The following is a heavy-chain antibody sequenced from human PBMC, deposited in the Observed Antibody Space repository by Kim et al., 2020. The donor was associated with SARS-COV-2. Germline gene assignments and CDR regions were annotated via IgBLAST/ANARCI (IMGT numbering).Heavy chain of an antibody. V-gene: IGHV4-39*07. CDR3: AKLSGVGATNY. J-gene: IGHJ4*02. Sequence: SSNPSPKGRVTISVDTSKNQFSQKLSPVTAADTAVYYCAKLSGVGATNYWGQGTLVTVSS. D-gene: IGHD1-26*01.